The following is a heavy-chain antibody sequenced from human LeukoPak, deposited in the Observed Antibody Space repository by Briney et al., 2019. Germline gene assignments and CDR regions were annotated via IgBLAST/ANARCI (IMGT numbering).Heavy chain of an antibody. CDR1: GSTFSNYA. D-gene: IGHD6-13*01. CDR2: ISNNGDNT. J-gene: IGHJ4*02. Sequence: GGSLRLSCSASGSTFSNYAIHWVRQAPGKGLEYVSTISNNGDNTNYADSVEGRFTISRDNSKNTLYLQMSGLRPEDTAVYYCVKAAGSWYGYFDYWGQGTLVTVSS. V-gene: IGHV3-64D*06. CDR3: VKAAGSWYGYFDY.